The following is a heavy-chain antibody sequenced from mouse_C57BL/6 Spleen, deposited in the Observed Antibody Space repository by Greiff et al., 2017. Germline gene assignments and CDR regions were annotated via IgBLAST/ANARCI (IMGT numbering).Heavy chain of an antibody. V-gene: IGHV5-9-1*02. Sequence: EVQVVESGEGLVKPGGSLKLSCAASGFTFSSYAMSWVRQTPEKRLEWVAYISSGGDYIYYADTVKGRFTIARDTARNTLYLQMSSLKSEDTAMYYCTRVGDVAWFAYWGQGTLVTVSA. CDR2: ISSGGDYI. CDR3: TRVGDVAWFAY. J-gene: IGHJ3*01. D-gene: IGHD3-3*01. CDR1: GFTFSSYA.